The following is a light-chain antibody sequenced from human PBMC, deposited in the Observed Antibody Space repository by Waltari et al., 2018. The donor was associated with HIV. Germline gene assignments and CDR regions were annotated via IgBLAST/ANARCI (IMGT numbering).Light chain of an antibody. CDR3: QSYDSSLSIWV. CDR1: NSNIGTGYD. J-gene: IGLJ3*02. V-gene: IGLV1-40*01. Sequence: QSVLTQPPSVSGAPGQRVTISCTGNNSNIGTGYDVHWYQQLPGTAPKLPIYGNNNRPSGVPDRFSGSKSGTSASLVITGLQAEDEAHYYCQSYDSSLSIWVFGGGTKLTVL. CDR2: GNN.